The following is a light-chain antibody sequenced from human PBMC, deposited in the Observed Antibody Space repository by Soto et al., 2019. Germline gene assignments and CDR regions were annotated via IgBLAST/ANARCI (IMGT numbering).Light chain of an antibody. J-gene: IGKJ1*01. CDR3: QHYNSYSEA. CDR2: AAS. Sequence: IQVTQSPSSLSASVGDRVTITCRASQDIHTYVAWYQQKPGKAPKLLIYAASTLQSGVPSRFSGSGSGTEFTLTISSLQPDDFATYYCQHYNSYSEAFGQGTKVDIK. CDR1: QDIHTY. V-gene: IGKV1-9*01.